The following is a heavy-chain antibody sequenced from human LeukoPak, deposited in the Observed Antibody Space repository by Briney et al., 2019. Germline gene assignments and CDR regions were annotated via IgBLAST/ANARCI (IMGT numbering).Heavy chain of an antibody. J-gene: IGHJ3*02. CDR3: ATQGAFDI. Sequence: GRSLRLSCAGIGFTFRDYYLSWLRQAPGKGLDWGSYVSSSGSTIYYAASVKGRFTILRDHAKNSLYLQTNSLRAEDTALSYLATQGAFDIWGQGTMVTVSS. CDR2: VSSSGSTI. CDR1: GFTFRDYY. V-gene: IGHV3-11*01.